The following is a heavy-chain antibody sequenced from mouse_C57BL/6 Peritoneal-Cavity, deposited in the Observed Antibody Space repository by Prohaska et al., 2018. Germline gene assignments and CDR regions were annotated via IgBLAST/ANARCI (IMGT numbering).Heavy chain of an antibody. Sequence: PGASVKISCKASGYAFSSSWMNWVKQRPGKGLEWMGRMYPGDGDTNYKGKFKGKATLTADKSSSTAYMQLSSLTSEDSAVYFCARGEGAWFAYWGQGTLVTVSA. CDR2: MYPGDGDT. CDR1: GYAFSSSW. V-gene: IGHV1-82*01. J-gene: IGHJ3*01. CDR3: ARGEGAWFAY.